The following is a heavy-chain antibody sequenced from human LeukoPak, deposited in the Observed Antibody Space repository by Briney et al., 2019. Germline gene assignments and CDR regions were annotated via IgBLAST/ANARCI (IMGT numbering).Heavy chain of an antibody. D-gene: IGHD3-3*01. CDR2: IYYSGST. CDR1: GGSISSYY. V-gene: IGHV4-59*12. CDR3: ARARQYYDFWSGYQKPTNWFDP. J-gene: IGHJ5*02. Sequence: PSETLSLTCTVSGGSISSYYWSWLRQPPGKGLEWNGYIYYSGSTNYNPSLKSRVTISVDTSKNQFSLKPSSVTAADTAVYYCARARQYYDFWSGYQKPTNWFDPWGQGTLVTVSS.